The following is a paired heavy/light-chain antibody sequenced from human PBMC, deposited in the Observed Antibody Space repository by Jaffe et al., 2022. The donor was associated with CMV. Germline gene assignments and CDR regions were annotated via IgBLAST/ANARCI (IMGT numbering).Light chain of an antibody. V-gene: IGKV3-15*01. J-gene: IGKJ1*01. Sequence: EIVMTQSPVTLSLSPGERATLSCRASQNVNIDLAWFQHKPGQAPRLLIYGASNRATGIPARFTGSGSGTEFTLTISSLQSEDVAVYYCQQHNNLGTFGPGTKVEI. CDR3: QQHNNLGT. CDR1: QNVNID. CDR2: GAS.
Heavy chain of an antibody. D-gene: IGHD2-8*02. CDR2: IYPGDSDT. V-gene: IGHV5-51*01. Sequence: EVQLVQSGAVLKKPGESLKISCKGSGYRFTTYWIGWVRQMPGKGLEWMGIIYPGDSDTRYSPSFQGQVTISADKSNSTAYLQWSSLKASDTATYYCGSREGGLYYFDYWGRGTQVTVSS. CDR3: GSREGGLYYFDY. CDR1: GYRFTTYW. J-gene: IGHJ4*02.